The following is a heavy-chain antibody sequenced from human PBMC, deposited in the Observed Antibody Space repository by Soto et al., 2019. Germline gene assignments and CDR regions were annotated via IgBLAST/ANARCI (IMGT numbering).Heavy chain of an antibody. CDR1: GFTFSSYG. CDR3: ARDLYGYDILTGYPLGYYGMDV. D-gene: IGHD3-9*01. V-gene: IGHV3-30*03. Sequence: PGGSLRLSCAASGFTFSSYGMHWVRQAPGKGLEWVAVIKSDGINKDYIDSVKGRFTISRDNSKNTLYLQMNSLRAEDTAVYYCARDLYGYDILTGYPLGYYGMDVWGQGTTVTVSS. J-gene: IGHJ6*02. CDR2: IKSDGINK.